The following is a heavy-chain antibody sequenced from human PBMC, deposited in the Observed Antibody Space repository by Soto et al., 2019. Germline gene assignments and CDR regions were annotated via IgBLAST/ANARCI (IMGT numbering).Heavy chain of an antibody. D-gene: IGHD2-15*01. CDR1: GFTFSNYA. CDR3: ASSYCSGSSCYSTFDWFDP. V-gene: IGHV3-23*01. CDR2: ISGSGGST. J-gene: IGHJ5*02. Sequence: PGGSLRLSCAASGFTFSNYAMSWVRQAPGKGLAWVSGISGSGGSTYHADSVKGRFTVSRDNSKNTLSLQMNSLRAEDTAVYYCASSYCSGSSCYSTFDWFDPWGQGTLVTVSS.